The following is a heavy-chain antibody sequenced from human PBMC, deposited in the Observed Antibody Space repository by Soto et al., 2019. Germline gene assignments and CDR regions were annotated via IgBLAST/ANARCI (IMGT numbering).Heavy chain of an antibody. Sequence: GGSLRLSCAASGVTSINAWMNWVRQAPGKGLEWVGRINSKTEGGTIDYGAPVKGRFTISRDDSKNTLYLQMNSLKTEDTAVYYCTTAYGPIAAAGSGYWGQGTLVSVSS. CDR2: INSKTEGGTI. V-gene: IGHV3-15*07. J-gene: IGHJ4*02. CDR1: GVTSINAW. CDR3: TTAYGPIAAAGSGY. D-gene: IGHD6-13*01.